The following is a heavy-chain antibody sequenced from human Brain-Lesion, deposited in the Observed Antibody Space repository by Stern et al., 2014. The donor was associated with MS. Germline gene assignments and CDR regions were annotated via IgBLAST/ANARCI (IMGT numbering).Heavy chain of an antibody. J-gene: IGHJ4*02. CDR2: IYYRGSP. CDR3: AKLWLGELPESPFDY. Sequence: QVQLQESGPGLVKPSETLSLTCTVSGGSISSSSYYWGWIRQPPGKGLEWIGSIYYRGSPYYNPSLKSPVTISMDTSKNQFSLRLSSVTAADTAVYFCAKLWLGELPESPFDYWGQGTLVTVSS. V-gene: IGHV4-39*01. D-gene: IGHD3-10*01. CDR1: GGSISSSSYY.